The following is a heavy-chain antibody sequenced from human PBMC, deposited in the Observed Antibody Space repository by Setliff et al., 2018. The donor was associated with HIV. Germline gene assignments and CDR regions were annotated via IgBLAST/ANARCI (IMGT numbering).Heavy chain of an antibody. D-gene: IGHD4-17*01. CDR1: GYSISSGYY. Sequence: SETLSLTCGVSGYSISSGYYWGWLRQPPGKGLEWIGSIYHNGITYYNPSLKSRVIISVDTSQNQFSLKLSSVAAADTAIYYCARRIYGNNPYFDYWSQGTLVTVSS. V-gene: IGHV4-38-2*01. J-gene: IGHJ4*02. CDR3: ARRIYGNNPYFDY. CDR2: IYHNGIT.